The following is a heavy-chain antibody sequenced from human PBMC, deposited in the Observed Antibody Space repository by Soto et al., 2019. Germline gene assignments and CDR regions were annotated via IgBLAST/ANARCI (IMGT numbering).Heavy chain of an antibody. CDR1: GYTFTSYG. CDR3: ARAATYYDFWSGYSHFDY. Sequence: QVQLVQSGAEVKKPGASVKVSCKASGYTFTSYGISWVRQAPGQGLEWMGWISAYNGNTNYAQKLQGIVTMTTDTSTSTAYMKLRSLRSDDTAVYYCARAATYYDFWSGYSHFDYWGQGTLVTVSS. V-gene: IGHV1-18*01. J-gene: IGHJ4*02. D-gene: IGHD3-3*01. CDR2: ISAYNGNT.